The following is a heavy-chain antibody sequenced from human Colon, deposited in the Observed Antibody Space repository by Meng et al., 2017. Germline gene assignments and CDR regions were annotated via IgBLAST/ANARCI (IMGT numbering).Heavy chain of an antibody. CDR3: ARSLDSGPGSY. V-gene: IGHV3-30*01. Sequence: GQLVESGGGVVQPGGSLRLSCAASGFTFSSYAMHWVRQAPGKGLEWVAVISYDGSNKYYADSVKGRFTISRDNSKNTLYLQMNSLRAEDTAVYYCARSLDSGPGSYWGQGTLVTVSS. J-gene: IGHJ4*02. CDR2: ISYDGSNK. D-gene: IGHD1-26*01. CDR1: GFTFSSYA.